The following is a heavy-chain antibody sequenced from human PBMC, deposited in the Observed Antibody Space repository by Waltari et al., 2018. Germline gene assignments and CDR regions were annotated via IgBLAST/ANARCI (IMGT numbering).Heavy chain of an antibody. CDR1: GYSISDGFY. D-gene: IGHD1-26*01. J-gene: IGHJ4*02. CDR2: IFQSGNT. CDR3: AKDPPRRYTGTYTPDY. V-gene: IGHV4-38-2*02. Sequence: QVQLQEWGPNLVKPSETLSLTCPVSGYSISDGFYWGWIRQPPGKGLEWIGSIFQSGNTYYNPSLKSRVTISIDTSKNQYSMKMTSVTAADTAVYYCAKDPPRRYTGTYTPDYWGQGTLVTVSS.